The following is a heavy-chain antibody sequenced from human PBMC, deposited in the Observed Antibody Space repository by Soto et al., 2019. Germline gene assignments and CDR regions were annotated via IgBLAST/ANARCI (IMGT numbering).Heavy chain of an antibody. J-gene: IGHJ6*02. CDR3: ATRRRVAARLRVYYYYGMDV. V-gene: IGHV4-34*01. Sequence: PSETLSLTCAVYGGSFSGYYWSWIRQPPGKGLEWIGEINHSGSTNYNPSLKSRVTISVDTSKNQFSLKLSSVTAEATAVYYCATRRRVAARLRVYYYYGMDVWGQGTTVT. CDR1: GGSFSGYY. CDR2: INHSGST. D-gene: IGHD6-6*01.